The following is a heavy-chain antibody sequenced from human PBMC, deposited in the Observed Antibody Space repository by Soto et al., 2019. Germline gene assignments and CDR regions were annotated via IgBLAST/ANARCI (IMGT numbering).Heavy chain of an antibody. J-gene: IGHJ4*02. CDR2: ISYDGSNK. Sequence: QVQLVESGGGVVQPGRSLRLSCAASGFTFSSYAMHWVRQAPGKGPEWVAVISYDGSNKYYADSVKGRFTISRDNSKNTLYLQMNSLRAEDTAVYYCARDGGPDYGGNSAYFDYWGQGTMVTVSS. CDR3: ARDGGPDYGGNSAYFDY. CDR1: GFTFSSYA. D-gene: IGHD4-17*01. V-gene: IGHV3-30-3*01.